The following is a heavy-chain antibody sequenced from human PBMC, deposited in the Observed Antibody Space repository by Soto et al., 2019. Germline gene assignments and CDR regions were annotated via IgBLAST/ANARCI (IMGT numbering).Heavy chain of an antibody. D-gene: IGHD6-19*01. CDR2: ISGSGGTT. J-gene: IGHJ3*02. Sequence: EVQLLESGGGLVQPGGSLRLSCAASGFTFSSYAMSWVRQAPGKGLEWVSAISGSGGTTYYADSVTGRFTFSRDNSKNTLYLQMNSLRAEDTAVYYCAKTANGWFSDFDIWGQGTMVTVSS. CDR3: AKTANGWFSDFDI. V-gene: IGHV3-23*01. CDR1: GFTFSSYA.